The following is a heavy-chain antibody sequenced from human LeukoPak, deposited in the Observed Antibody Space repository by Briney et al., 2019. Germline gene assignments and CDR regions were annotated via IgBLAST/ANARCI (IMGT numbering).Heavy chain of an antibody. J-gene: IGHJ4*02. CDR2: ISGSGGST. CDR3: AKDSLRTVPKASFDY. Sequence: GGSLRLSCAASGFTFNNYGMSCVRPAPGKGLEWVSGISGSGGSTHYADSVKGRFTISRDKSKNTLFLQMNSLRAEDRAVYYCAKDSLRTVPKASFDYWGQGTLVTVSS. V-gene: IGHV3-23*01. CDR1: GFTFNNYG. D-gene: IGHD2-2*01.